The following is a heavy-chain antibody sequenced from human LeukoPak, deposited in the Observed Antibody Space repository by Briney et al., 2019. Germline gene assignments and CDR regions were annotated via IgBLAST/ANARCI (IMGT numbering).Heavy chain of an antibody. CDR1: GGSISSSNW. V-gene: IGHV4-4*02. D-gene: IGHD3-10*01. J-gene: IGHJ3*02. CDR3: ARLSLWFGESFDAFDI. CDR2: IYYSGST. Sequence: SWTLSLTCAVSGGSISSSNWWSWVRQPPGKGLEWIGYIYYSGSTNYNPSLKSRVTISVDTSKNQFSLKLSSVTAADTAVYYCARLSLWFGESFDAFDIWGQGTMVTVSS.